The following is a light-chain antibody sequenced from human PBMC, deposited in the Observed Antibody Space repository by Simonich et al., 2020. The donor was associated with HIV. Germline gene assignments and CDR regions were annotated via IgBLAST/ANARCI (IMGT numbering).Light chain of an antibody. J-gene: IGKJ2*01. CDR1: QSVSRN. V-gene: IGKV3-15*01. CDR2: GAS. Sequence: EIVLTQSPATLSVSPGERATLSCRASQSVSRNLAWYQQKHGQAPRLLIHGASTRATGIPARLSGSGSGTEFTLTISSLQSEDFAVYYCQQYNKWPPYTFGQGTKLEIK. CDR3: QQYNKWPPYT.